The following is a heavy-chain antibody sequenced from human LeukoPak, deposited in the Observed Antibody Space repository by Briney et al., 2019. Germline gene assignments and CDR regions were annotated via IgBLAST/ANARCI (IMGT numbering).Heavy chain of an antibody. Sequence: KSSETLSLTCTVSGGSISSYYWSWIRQPPGKGLEWIGYIYYSGSTNYNPSLKSRVTISVDTSKNQFSLKLSSVTAADTAVYYCARRSSSWYSKIDSWGQGTLVTVSS. J-gene: IGHJ4*02. V-gene: IGHV4-59*08. CDR1: GGSISSYY. CDR3: ARRSSSWYSKIDS. D-gene: IGHD6-13*01. CDR2: IYYSGST.